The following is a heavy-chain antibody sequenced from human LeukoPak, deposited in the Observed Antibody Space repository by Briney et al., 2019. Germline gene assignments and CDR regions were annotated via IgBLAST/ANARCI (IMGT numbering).Heavy chain of an antibody. CDR2: ISYDGSNK. J-gene: IGHJ4*02. D-gene: IGHD5-12*01. V-gene: IGHV3-30-3*01. CDR3: ARGALGYSGYDQTFDY. Sequence: GGSLRLSCAASGFTFSSYAMHWVRQAPGKGLEWVAVISYDGSNKYYADSVKGRFTISRDNSRNTLYLQMNSLRAEDTAVYYCARGALGYSGYDQTFDYWGQGTLVTVSS. CDR1: GFTFSSYA.